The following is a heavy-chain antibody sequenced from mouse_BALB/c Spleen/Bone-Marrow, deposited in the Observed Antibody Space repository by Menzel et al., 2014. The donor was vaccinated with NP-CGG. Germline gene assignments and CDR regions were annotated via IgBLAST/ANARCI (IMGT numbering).Heavy chain of an antibody. J-gene: IGHJ4*01. CDR1: GYTFTDNW. CDR3: ARGGHDFSLDY. V-gene: IGHV1-69*01. D-gene: IGHD2-4*01. CDR2: IDTSDSYT. Sequence: VHVKQSGAELGMPGASVKMSCKASGYTFTDNWIYWVKQRPGQGLEWIGAIDTSDSYTNYNQKFMGKASLTVDASSSTAYVQVSSLTSDDSAVYYCARGGHDFSLDYWGQGTSVTVSS.